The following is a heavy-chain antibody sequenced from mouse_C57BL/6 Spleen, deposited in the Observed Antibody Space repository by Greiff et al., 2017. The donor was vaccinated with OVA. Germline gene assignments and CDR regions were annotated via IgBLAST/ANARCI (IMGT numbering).Heavy chain of an antibody. CDR2: ISSGSSTI. Sequence: EVKLMESGGGLVKPGGSLKLSCAASGFTFSDYGMHWVRQAPEKGLEWVAYISSGSSTIYYADTVKGRFTISRDNAKNTLFLQMTSLRSEDTAMYYCARNAHFDYWGQGTTLTVSS. J-gene: IGHJ2*01. CDR3: ARNAHFDY. V-gene: IGHV5-17*01. CDR1: GFTFSDYG.